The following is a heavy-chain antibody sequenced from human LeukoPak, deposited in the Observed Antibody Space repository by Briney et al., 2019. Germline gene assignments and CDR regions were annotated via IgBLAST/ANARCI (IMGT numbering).Heavy chain of an antibody. CDR3: AKDSHSLGYYYDSSGYPFDY. Sequence: GGSLRLSCAASGFTFSSYGMHWVRQAPGKGLEWVAFIRYDGSNKYYADSVKGRFTISRDNSKNTLYLQMNSLRAEDTAVYYCAKDSHSLGYYYDSSGYPFDYWGQGTLVTVSS. D-gene: IGHD3-22*01. V-gene: IGHV3-30*02. CDR2: IRYDGSNK. J-gene: IGHJ4*02. CDR1: GFTFSSYG.